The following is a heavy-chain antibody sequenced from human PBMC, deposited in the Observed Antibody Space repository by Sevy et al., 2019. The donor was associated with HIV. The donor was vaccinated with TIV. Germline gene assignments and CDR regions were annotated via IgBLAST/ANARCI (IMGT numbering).Heavy chain of an antibody. Sequence: SETLSLTCTVSGDSVNSGRYYWSWIRQPPGKGLEWIGYIYYSGSTNYNPSLKSRVRISVDTSNNLFSLTLNSVTAADTALYSCARAFVDYDPKRSNWYFDLWGVAPWSPSPQ. D-gene: IGHD3-16*01. CDR1: GDSVNSGRYY. CDR2: IYYSGST. J-gene: IGHJ2*01. CDR3: ARAFVDYDPKRSNWYFDL. V-gene: IGHV4-61*01.